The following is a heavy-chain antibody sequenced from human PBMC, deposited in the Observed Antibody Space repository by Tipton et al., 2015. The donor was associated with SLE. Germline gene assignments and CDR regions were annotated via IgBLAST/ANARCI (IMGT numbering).Heavy chain of an antibody. V-gene: IGHV4-34*01. CDR1: GGSFSGYY. CDR3: ARDGYSGSYSVDY. CDR2: INHSGST. D-gene: IGHD1-26*01. J-gene: IGHJ4*02. Sequence: TLSLTCAVYGGSFSGYYWSWIRQPPGKGLEWIGEINHSGSTNYNPSLKSRVTISVDTSKNQFYLKLSSVTAADTAVYYCARDGYSGSYSVDYWGQGTLVTVSS.